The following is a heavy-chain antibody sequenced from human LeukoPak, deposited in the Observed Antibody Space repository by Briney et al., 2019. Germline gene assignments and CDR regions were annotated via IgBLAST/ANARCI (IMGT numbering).Heavy chain of an antibody. J-gene: IGHJ4*02. V-gene: IGHV4-59*01. CDR2: IYYSGST. D-gene: IGHD1-26*01. Sequence: SETLSLTCTVSGGSISSYYWSWIRQPAGKGLEWIGYIYYSGSTNYNPSLKSRVTISVDTSKNQFSLKLSSVTAADTAVYYCARMGYSGSYEGDYWGQGTLVTVSS. CDR1: GGSISSYY. CDR3: ARMGYSGSYEGDY.